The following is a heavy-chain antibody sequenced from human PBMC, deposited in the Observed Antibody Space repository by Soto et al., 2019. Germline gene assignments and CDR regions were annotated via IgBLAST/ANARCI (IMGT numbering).Heavy chain of an antibody. CDR2: IIPIFGTA. J-gene: IGHJ4*02. CDR3: ARGADYYDSSPGRYFDY. Sequence: QVQLVQSGAEVKKPGSSVKVSCKASGGTFSSYAISWVRQAPGQGLEWMGGIIPIFGTANYAQKFQGRVTITADESTSTAYMELSSLRSEDTAVYYCARGADYYDSSPGRYFDYWGQGTLVTVSS. V-gene: IGHV1-69*01. CDR1: GGTFSSYA. D-gene: IGHD3-22*01.